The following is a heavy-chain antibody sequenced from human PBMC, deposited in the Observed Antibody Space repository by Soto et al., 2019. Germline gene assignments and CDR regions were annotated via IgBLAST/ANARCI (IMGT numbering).Heavy chain of an antibody. J-gene: IGHJ4*02. D-gene: IGHD4-4*01. CDR3: ARGDYNDYFDF. CDR1: GVSINAGGYS. CDR2: IYQSGST. Sequence: QVQLQESGPGLVKPSQTLSLTCAVSGVSINAGGYSWNWIRQSPGKALEWMGHIYQSGSTYYKPSLQGRITISVDMSKNDFSLEVPSVTPADTAVYFCARGDYNDYFDFWGQGALVTVSS. V-gene: IGHV4-30-2*06.